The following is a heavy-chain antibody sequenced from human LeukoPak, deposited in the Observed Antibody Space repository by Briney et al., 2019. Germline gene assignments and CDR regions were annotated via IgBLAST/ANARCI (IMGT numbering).Heavy chain of an antibody. J-gene: IGHJ4*02. CDR3: ARGRGLGELAVASFDS. Sequence: PSETLSLTCTVSGDSISNYYWMHWVRQAPGKGLEWISRLYSDGRSLTYADSVMGRFTISRDNAKNMLYLQMNSLRAEDTAVYYCARGRGLGELAVASFDSWGQGIPVTVSS. CDR2: LYSDGRSL. V-gene: IGHV3-74*03. CDR1: GDSISNYYW. D-gene: IGHD6-19*01.